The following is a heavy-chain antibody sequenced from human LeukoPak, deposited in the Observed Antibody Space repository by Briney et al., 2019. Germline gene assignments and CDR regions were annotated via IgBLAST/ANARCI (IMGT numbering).Heavy chain of an antibody. J-gene: IGHJ4*02. CDR1: GGSISSYY. CDR2: IYYSGST. V-gene: IGHV4-59*01. D-gene: IGHD4-17*01. CDR3: ARGFHGDYPGRFDY. Sequence: PSETLSLTCTVSGGSISSYYWSWIRQPPGKGLEWIGYIYYSGSTNYNPSLKSRVTISVDTSKNQFSLKLSSVTAADTAVYYCARGFHGDYPGRFDYWGQGTLVTVSS.